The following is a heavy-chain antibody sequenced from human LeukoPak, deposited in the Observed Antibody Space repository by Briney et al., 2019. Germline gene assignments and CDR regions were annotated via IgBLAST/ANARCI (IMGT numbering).Heavy chain of an antibody. CDR1: GFTFSNAW. D-gene: IGHD3-22*01. J-gene: IGHJ4*02. Sequence: SGGSLRLSCAASGFTFSNAWMNWVRQAPGKGLEWVALIGTNPAATHYPDSVQGRFTISRDNSRNTLYLQMNSLRVEDTAIYYCAKDLDSTGYFSYNYWGQGTLVTVSS. CDR2: IGTNPAAT. CDR3: AKDLDSTGYFSYNY. V-gene: IGHV3-23*01.